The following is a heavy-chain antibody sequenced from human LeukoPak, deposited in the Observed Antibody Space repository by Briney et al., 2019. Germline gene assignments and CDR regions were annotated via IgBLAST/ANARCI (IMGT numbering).Heavy chain of an antibody. CDR3: AKRPVIDPKSITGTKWTLDS. D-gene: IGHD1-7*01. Sequence: GGSLRLSCAASGFTFSSYWMHWVRQAPGKGLVWVSRINTDGSSTSYADSVKGRFTISRDNAKNTLYLQMNSLRVEDTAVYYCAKRPVIDPKSITGTKWTLDSWGQGTLVTVSS. J-gene: IGHJ4*02. CDR1: GFTFSSYW. CDR2: INTDGSST. V-gene: IGHV3-74*01.